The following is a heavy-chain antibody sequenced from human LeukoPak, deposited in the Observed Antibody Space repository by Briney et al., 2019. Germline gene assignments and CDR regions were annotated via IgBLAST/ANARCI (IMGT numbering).Heavy chain of an antibody. CDR3: ARGLTGTTRDWFDP. CDR1: GGSISDYY. CDR2: MYNTGNT. V-gene: IGHV4-59*01. D-gene: IGHD1-14*01. Sequence: SETLSLTCTVSGGSISDYYWSWIRQPPGKGLELIGFMYNTGNTNYSPSLKSRVTMSVDTSKNQSSLKMGSVTAADTAVYYCARGLTGTTRDWFDPWGQGTLVTVSS. J-gene: IGHJ5*02.